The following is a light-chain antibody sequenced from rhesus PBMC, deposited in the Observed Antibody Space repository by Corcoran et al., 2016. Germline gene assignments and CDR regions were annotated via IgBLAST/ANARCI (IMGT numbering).Light chain of an antibody. CDR3: QQGNSIPYS. CDR2: GTS. J-gene: IGKJ2*01. Sequence: EIVLTQSPTSMAVSQGERVTISCTASSSVSTNYLHWYQQKPGFPPRLLVYGTSSLASGVPARFSGSGSGTSYTLTISTMEAEDSANYYCQQGNSIPYSFGQGTKVEIK. CDR1: SSVSTNY. V-gene: IGKV3S9*01.